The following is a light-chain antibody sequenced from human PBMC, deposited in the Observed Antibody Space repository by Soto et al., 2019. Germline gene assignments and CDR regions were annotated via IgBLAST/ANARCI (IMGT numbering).Light chain of an antibody. CDR2: EVT. J-gene: IGLJ3*02. CDR3: TSYTTSGTWV. Sequence: QSALTQPASVSGSPGQSITISRTGTSSDIGGYNYVSWYQQHPGKAPKLLIYEVTNRPSGVSNRFSGSKSGNTASLTISGLQADDEADYHCTSYTTSGTWVFGGGTKLTVL. V-gene: IGLV2-14*01. CDR1: SSDIGGYNY.